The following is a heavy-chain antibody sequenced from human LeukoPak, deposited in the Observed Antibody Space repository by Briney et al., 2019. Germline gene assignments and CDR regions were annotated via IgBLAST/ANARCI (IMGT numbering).Heavy chain of an antibody. CDR2: INPNSGGT. D-gene: IGHD6-13*01. Sequence: GASVNVSCKASGYTFTGYYMHWVRQAPGQGLEWMGWINPNSGGTNYAQKFQGRVTMTRDTSISTAYMELSRLRSDDTAVYYCARDSIAAAGADYWGQGTLVTVSS. CDR3: ARDSIAAAGADY. V-gene: IGHV1-2*02. J-gene: IGHJ4*02. CDR1: GYTFTGYY.